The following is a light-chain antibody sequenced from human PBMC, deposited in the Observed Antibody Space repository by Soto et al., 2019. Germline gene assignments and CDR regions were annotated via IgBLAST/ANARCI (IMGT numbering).Light chain of an antibody. CDR2: GNT. J-gene: IGLJ1*01. V-gene: IGLV1-40*01. CDR3: QTYDSSPSGLYV. CDR1: SSNIGAGSD. Sequence: QSALTQPPSISGAPGQRVTISCTGSSSNIGAGSDVHWYHQLPGTAPKLLIYGNTNRPSGVPDRFSGSKSGTSASLAIAGLQTEDEGDYYCQTYDSSPSGLYVFGTGTKVTVL.